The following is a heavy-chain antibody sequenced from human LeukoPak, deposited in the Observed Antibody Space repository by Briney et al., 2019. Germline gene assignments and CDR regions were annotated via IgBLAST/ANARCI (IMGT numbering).Heavy chain of an antibody. CDR3: ARGPTVTQHLGVDY. V-gene: IGHV4-59*12. D-gene: IGHD4-17*01. J-gene: IGHJ4*02. CDR2: IHYTGST. Sequence: PSETLSLTCTVSGGSISSGYWSWIRQPPGKGLEWMGFIHYTGSTDYNPSLKSRVTISLDTSKNQFSLKLSSVTAADTAVYYCARGPTVTQHLGVDYWGQGTLVTVSS. CDR1: GGSISSGY.